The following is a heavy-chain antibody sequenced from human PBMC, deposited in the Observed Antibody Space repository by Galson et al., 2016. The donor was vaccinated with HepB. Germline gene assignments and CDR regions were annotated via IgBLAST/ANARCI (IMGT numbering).Heavy chain of an antibody. CDR3: ARGPWAYDGSAYALDY. D-gene: IGHD3-22*01. J-gene: IGHJ4*02. CDR1: GGSIRSSPYY. V-gene: IGHV4-31*03. CDR2: IYHTGST. Sequence: TLSLTCSVSGGSIRSSPYYWTWIRQHPGKGLEWIGYIYHTGSTYYSPSLKSRVTISVDTSRDQFSLKLTSMTAADTAMYYCARGPWAYDGSAYALDYWGRGTLVTGSS.